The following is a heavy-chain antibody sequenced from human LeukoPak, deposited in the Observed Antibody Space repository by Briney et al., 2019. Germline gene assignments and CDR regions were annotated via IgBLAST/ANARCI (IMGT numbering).Heavy chain of an antibody. CDR3: ARGDDGSFFDY. CDR2: IYHSGST. V-gene: IGHV4-34*01. D-gene: IGHD3-10*01. CDR1: GGSFSAYF. Sequence: SETLSLTCAVSGGSFSAYFWRWIRQPPGKGLEWIGEIYHSGSTNYNPSLKSRVTISVDKSKNQFSLKLSSVTAADTAVYYCARGDDGSFFDYWGQGTLVTVSS. J-gene: IGHJ4*02.